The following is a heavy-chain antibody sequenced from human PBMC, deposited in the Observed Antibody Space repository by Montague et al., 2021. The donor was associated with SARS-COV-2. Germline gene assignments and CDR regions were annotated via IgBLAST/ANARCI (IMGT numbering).Heavy chain of an antibody. J-gene: IGHJ2*01. V-gene: IGHV4-61*02. CDR3: ARDPGYTSFTRWYFDL. Sequence: TLSLTCSVSGGSINTGGYYWNWIRQSAGKGLEWIGRIYSSGSTNSRPSLKSRVTMSLDTSKNQFSLWLSSVTAADTAVYYCARDPGYTSFTRWYFDLWGPGTLVTVSS. D-gene: IGHD5-18*01. CDR1: GGSINTGGYY. CDR2: IYSSGST.